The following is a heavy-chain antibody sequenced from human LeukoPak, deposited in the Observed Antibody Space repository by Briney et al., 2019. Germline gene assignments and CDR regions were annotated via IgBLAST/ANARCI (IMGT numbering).Heavy chain of an antibody. Sequence: GGSLTLSCAASGFTFCTYTMHWVRRAPGKGLEYVSSISGNGGSREYANSVKGRFTISRDNSRNTLYLQMGSLRAEDMAVYYCARDAGYVRFDFWGQGTLATVSS. J-gene: IGHJ4*02. CDR2: ISGNGGSR. CDR1: GFTFCTYT. D-gene: IGHD5-18*01. CDR3: ARDAGYVRFDF. V-gene: IGHV3-64*01.